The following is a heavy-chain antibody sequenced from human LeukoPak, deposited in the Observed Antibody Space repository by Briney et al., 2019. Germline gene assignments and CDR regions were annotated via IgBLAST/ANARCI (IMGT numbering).Heavy chain of an antibody. CDR2: ISAYNGNT. V-gene: IGHV1-18*01. CDR3: ARDYSPYYYGSGSHRRAFDI. CDR1: GYTFTSYG. D-gene: IGHD3-10*01. Sequence: ASVKVSCKASGYTFTSYGISWVRQAPGQGLEWMGWISAYNGNTNYAQKLQGRVTMTTDTSTSTAYMELRSLRSDDTAVYYCARDYSPYYYGSGSHRRAFDIWGQGTMVTVSS. J-gene: IGHJ3*02.